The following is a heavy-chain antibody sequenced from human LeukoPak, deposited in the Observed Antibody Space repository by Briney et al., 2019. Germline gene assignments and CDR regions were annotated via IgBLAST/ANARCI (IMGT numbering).Heavy chain of an antibody. V-gene: IGHV1-2*02. Sequence: ASVKVSCKPSGYTFTGYYLHWVRQAPGQGLEWMGWINPNSADTKYAEEFQGRVTMTRDTSISTAYMELSRLRYDDTAVYYCARGSGYDYLSIEYWGQGTLVTVSS. D-gene: IGHD5-12*01. CDR3: ARGSGYDYLSIEY. J-gene: IGHJ4*02. CDR2: INPNSADT. CDR1: GYTFTGYY.